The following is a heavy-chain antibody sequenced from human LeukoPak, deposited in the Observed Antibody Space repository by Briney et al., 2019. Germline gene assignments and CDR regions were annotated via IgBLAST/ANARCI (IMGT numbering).Heavy chain of an antibody. Sequence: TGGSLRLSCAASGFTFSSYEMNWVRQAPGKGLKWVSYISSSGSTIYYADSVKGRFTISRDNAKNSLYLQMNSLRAEDTAVYYCARDCGGSCYALVTDAFDIWGQGTMVTVSS. CDR3: ARDCGGSCYALVTDAFDI. V-gene: IGHV3-48*03. D-gene: IGHD2-15*01. J-gene: IGHJ3*02. CDR1: GFTFSSYE. CDR2: ISSSGSTI.